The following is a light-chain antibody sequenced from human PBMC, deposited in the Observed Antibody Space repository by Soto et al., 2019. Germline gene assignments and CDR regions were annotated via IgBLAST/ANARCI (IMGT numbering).Light chain of an antibody. J-gene: IGLJ1*01. Sequence: SVLTQPDSVSGSPGQSITISCTGTSSDVGNYNYVSWYQQYPGRVPKLLIYMVSNRPSGVSNRFSGSKSGNTASLTISGLQAEDEADYFCTSPTPGSLYVFGTGTKVTVL. V-gene: IGLV2-14*01. CDR3: TSPTPGSLYV. CDR1: SSDVGNYNY. CDR2: MVS.